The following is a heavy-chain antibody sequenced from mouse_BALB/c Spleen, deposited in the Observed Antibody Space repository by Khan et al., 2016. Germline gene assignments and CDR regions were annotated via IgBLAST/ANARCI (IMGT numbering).Heavy chain of an antibody. CDR2: IDPANGET. CDR3: TRGFDFDPFAD. J-gene: IGHJ3*01. Sequence: VRLQQSGAELVKPGASVKLSCLASGFNIKDTYMHWVKQGPEQGLEWIGRIDPANGETKYDPKFQGKATITADTSSNTACLQLSSLTSEDTAVYYSTRGFDFDPFADWGQGTLVSVST. D-gene: IGHD2-4*01. CDR1: GFNIKDTY. V-gene: IGHV14-3*02.